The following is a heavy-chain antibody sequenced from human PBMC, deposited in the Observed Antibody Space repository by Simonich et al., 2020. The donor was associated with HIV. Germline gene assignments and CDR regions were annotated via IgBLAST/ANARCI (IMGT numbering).Heavy chain of an antibody. CDR2: IYPGDTDT. CDR3: VRRMAGTDAFDI. CDR1: GYNFPNCW. J-gene: IGHJ3*02. Sequence: EVQLVQSGAAVKKPGESLKISCKGSGYNFPNCWIGWVRQMPGKGLVWMGIIYPGDTDTTYSPSFQGQVTISADKSISTAFLQWSSLKASDTAMYYCVRRMAGTDAFDIWGQGTMVTVSS. D-gene: IGHD6-19*01. V-gene: IGHV5-51*03.